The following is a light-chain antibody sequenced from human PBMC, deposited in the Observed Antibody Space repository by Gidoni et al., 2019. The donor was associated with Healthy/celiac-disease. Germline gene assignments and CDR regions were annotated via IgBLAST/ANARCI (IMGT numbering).Light chain of an antibody. CDR3: QQLNSYPLT. CDR1: PGNSSY. Sequence: DIQFTQSPSVLSASVGDRVTLTCRDSPGNSSYLAWYQQKPGQAPKLLIYSASTLQSGVTSRFSGSGSGTEFTLTISSLQPEDFATYYCQQLNSYPLTFGGGTKVEIK. V-gene: IGKV1-9*01. CDR2: SAS. J-gene: IGKJ4*01.